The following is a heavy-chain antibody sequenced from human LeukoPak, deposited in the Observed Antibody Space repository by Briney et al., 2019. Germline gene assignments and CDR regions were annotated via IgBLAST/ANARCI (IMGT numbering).Heavy chain of an antibody. CDR1: GFSVSNNY. CDR3: TKDPLDY. Sequence: GGSLRLSCAASGFSVSNNYMSWVRQAPGKGLEWVSGISGGAGGAFYSDSVRGRFTISRDSPKNTLYLQMNSLRVEDTAVYYCTKDPLDYWGQGTLVTVSS. V-gene: IGHV3-23*01. J-gene: IGHJ4*02. CDR2: ISGGAGGA.